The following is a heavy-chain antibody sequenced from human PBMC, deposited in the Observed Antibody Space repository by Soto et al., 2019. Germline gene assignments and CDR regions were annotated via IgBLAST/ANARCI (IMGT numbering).Heavy chain of an antibody. CDR2: ISGSGGST. Sequence: GGSLRLSCAASGFTFSSYAMSWVRQAPGKGLEWVSAISGSGGSTYYADSVKGRFTISRDNSKNTLYLQMNSLRAEDTAVYYCAKDSWSTSVVPAAHDYWGQGTLVTVSS. J-gene: IGHJ4*02. V-gene: IGHV3-23*01. CDR3: AKDSWSTSVVPAAHDY. CDR1: GFTFSSYA. D-gene: IGHD2-2*01.